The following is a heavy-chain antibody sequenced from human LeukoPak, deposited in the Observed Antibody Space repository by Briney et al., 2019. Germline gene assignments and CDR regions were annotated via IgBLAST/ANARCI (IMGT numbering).Heavy chain of an antibody. CDR1: GDSVSSNSAA. CDR2: TYYRSKWYN. J-gene: IGHJ4*02. V-gene: IGHV6-1*01. CDR3: ARGWSFDC. D-gene: IGHD6-19*01. Sequence: SQTLSLTCAISGDSVSSNSAAWNWIRQSPSRGLEWLGRTYYRSKWYNDYAASVKSRITFNPDTSNSQFSLQLISVTPEDTAVYYCARGWSFDCWGQGTLVTVSS.